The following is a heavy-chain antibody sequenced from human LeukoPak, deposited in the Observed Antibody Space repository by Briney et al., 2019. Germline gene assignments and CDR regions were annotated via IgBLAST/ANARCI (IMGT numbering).Heavy chain of an antibody. D-gene: IGHD6-13*01. CDR2: ISSSSSTI. CDR3: ARGDSSSWPDY. Sequence: GGSLRLSCAASGFTFSSYSMNWVRQAPGKGLEWVSYISSSSSTIYYADSVKGRFTISRDNAKNSPYLQMNSLRAEDTAVYYCARGDSSSWPDYWGQGTLVTVSS. J-gene: IGHJ4*02. V-gene: IGHV3-48*04. CDR1: GFTFSSYS.